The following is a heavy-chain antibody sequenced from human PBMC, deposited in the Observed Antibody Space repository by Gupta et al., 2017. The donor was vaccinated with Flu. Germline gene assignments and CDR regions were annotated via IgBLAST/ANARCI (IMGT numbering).Heavy chain of an antibody. V-gene: IGHV3-30*10. J-gene: IGHJ4*02. Sequence: QVQLVVSWCGVVQPGRSLRLSVVATGFRFILHAMHWVRQAPGKGLEWVAVISTDGRDYYYTDSVKGRFTISRDNSRNTLYLQMNSLRPEDTAFYYCAKDVRKSAAYYFDYWGQGTLITVSS. D-gene: IGHD6-25*01. CDR2: ISTDGRDY. CDR3: AKDVRKSAAYYFDY. CDR1: GFRFILHA.